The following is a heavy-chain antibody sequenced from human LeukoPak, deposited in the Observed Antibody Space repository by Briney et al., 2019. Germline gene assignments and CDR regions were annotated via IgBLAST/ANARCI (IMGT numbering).Heavy chain of an antibody. D-gene: IGHD3-16*01. Sequence: GGSLRLSCAASGFTFSSYAMHWVRQAPGKGLEWVAVISYDGSKKYYADSVKGRFTISRDNSKNTLYLQMNSLRAEDTAVYYCAREKEQGGFDYWGQGTLVTVSS. J-gene: IGHJ4*02. CDR3: AREKEQGGFDY. CDR1: GFTFSSYA. CDR2: ISYDGSKK. V-gene: IGHV3-30-3*01.